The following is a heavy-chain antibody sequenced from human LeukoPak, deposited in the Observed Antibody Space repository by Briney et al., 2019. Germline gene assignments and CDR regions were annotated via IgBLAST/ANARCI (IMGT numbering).Heavy chain of an antibody. Sequence: GASVKVSCKASGYTFTSYYMHWVRQAPGQGLEWMGRIIPILGIANYAQKFQGRVTITADKSTSTAYMELSSLRSEDTAVYYCARGIVVVPAAIPVDAFDIWGQGTMVTVSS. J-gene: IGHJ3*02. CDR3: ARGIVVVPAAIPVDAFDI. D-gene: IGHD2-2*02. CDR2: IIPILGIA. V-gene: IGHV1-69*04. CDR1: GYTFTSYY.